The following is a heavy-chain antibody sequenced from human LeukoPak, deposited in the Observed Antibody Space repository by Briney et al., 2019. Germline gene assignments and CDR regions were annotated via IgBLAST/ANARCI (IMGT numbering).Heavy chain of an antibody. J-gene: IGHJ4*02. Sequence: GGSLRLSCAASRLTLIGDYYMAWMRQAPGRGLEWASYIGDSGSTIFYADSVKGRFTISRGDAKNTLYLQMNSLRAEDTAVYYCAKTGSSSWGYFDYWSQGTLVTVSS. CDR3: AKTGSSSWGYFDY. D-gene: IGHD6-13*01. CDR2: IGDSGSTI. V-gene: IGHV3-11*04. CDR1: RLTLIGDYY.